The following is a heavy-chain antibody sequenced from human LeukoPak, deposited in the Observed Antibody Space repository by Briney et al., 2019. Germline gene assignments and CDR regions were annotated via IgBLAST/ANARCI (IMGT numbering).Heavy chain of an antibody. CDR1: GGSISSGGYY. CDR3: ARVPAATRCFDY. J-gene: IGHJ4*02. Sequence: SQTLSLTCTVSGGSISSGGYYWSWIRQHPGKGLEWIGYIYYSGSTYYNPTLKSRVTISVDTSKNQFSLKLSSVTAADTAVYYCARVPAATRCFDYWGQGTLVTVSS. V-gene: IGHV4-31*03. D-gene: IGHD2-2*01. CDR2: IYYSGST.